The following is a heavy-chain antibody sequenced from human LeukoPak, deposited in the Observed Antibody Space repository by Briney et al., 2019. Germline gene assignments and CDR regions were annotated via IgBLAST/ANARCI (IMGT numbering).Heavy chain of an antibody. CDR1: GGSISSGGYS. CDR3: ARGTTYDSGTGYYFNY. V-gene: IGHV4-30-2*01. D-gene: IGHD3-22*01. J-gene: IGHJ4*02. Sequence: SQTLSLTCAVSGGSISSGGYSWSWIRQPPGKGLEWIGYIYHSGSTYYNPSLKSRVTISVDKSKNQFSLKLSSVTAADTAVYYCARGTTYDSGTGYYFNYWGQGTLVTVSS. CDR2: IYHSGST.